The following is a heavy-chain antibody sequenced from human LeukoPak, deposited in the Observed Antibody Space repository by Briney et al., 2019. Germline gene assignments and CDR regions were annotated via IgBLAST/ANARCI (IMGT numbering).Heavy chain of an antibody. V-gene: IGHV3-30*14. CDR1: GFTFSSYA. Sequence: PGGSLRLSCAASGFTFSSYAMHWVRQAPGKGLEWVAVISYDGSNKYYADSVKGRFTISRDNSKNTLYLQMNSLRAEDTAVYYCARTRASYDDYWGQGTLVTVSS. D-gene: IGHD5-12*01. CDR2: ISYDGSNK. CDR3: ARTRASYDDY. J-gene: IGHJ4*02.